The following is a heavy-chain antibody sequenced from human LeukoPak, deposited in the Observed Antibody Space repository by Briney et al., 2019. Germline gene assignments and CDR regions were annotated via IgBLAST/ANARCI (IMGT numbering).Heavy chain of an antibody. CDR3: ARDAPGNTALDY. J-gene: IGHJ4*02. Sequence: GGSLRLSXAASGFTFISYWMHWVRQAPGKGLVWVSRINGYGSSTYFADSVKGRFTISRDNAKNTLYLQMNSLRAEDTAVYYCARDAPGNTALDYWGQGTLVTVSS. V-gene: IGHV3-74*01. CDR1: GFTFISYW. CDR2: INGYGSST. D-gene: IGHD5-18*01.